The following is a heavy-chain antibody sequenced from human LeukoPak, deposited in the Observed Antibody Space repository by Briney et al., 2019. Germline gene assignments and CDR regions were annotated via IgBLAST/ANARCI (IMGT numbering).Heavy chain of an antibody. CDR2: INHSGST. D-gene: IGHD5-12*01. CDR1: GGSFSGYY. J-gene: IGHJ4*02. V-gene: IGHV4-34*01. CDR3: ARGSRWLRFRGYDY. Sequence: PSETLSLTCAVYGGSFSGYYWSWIRQPPGKGLEWIGEINHSGSTNYNPSLKSRVTISVDTSKNQFSLKLSSVTAADTAVYYCARGSRWLRFRGYDYWGQGTLVTVSS.